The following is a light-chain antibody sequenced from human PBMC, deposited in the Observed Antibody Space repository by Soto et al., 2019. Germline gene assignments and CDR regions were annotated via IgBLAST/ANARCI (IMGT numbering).Light chain of an antibody. CDR2: DAS. V-gene: IGKV3-11*01. J-gene: IGKJ3*01. CDR3: QQRSNLRT. CDR1: QSVSSY. Sequence: EIVLTQSPATLSLSPGERATLSCRASQSVSSYLAWYQQKPGQAPRLLIYDASNRATGIPARFSGSGSGTDFTLTISSLAPEDFAVYYCQQRSNLRTFGPGTKVHIK.